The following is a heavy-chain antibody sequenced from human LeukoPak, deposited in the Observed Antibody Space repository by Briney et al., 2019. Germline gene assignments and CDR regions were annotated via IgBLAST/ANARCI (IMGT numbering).Heavy chain of an antibody. Sequence: SETLSLTCTVSGGSISSSKYYWGWIRQPPGKGLEWIVSIYYSGSAYYNPSLKSRVTISVDTSKNQFSLKLTSVTAADTAVYYCARDARVQKWFGEVIMTTTYYFDDWGQGTLVTVSS. V-gene: IGHV4-39*07. CDR2: IYYSGSA. CDR1: GGSISSSKYY. J-gene: IGHJ4*02. CDR3: ARDARVQKWFGEVIMTTTYYFDD. D-gene: IGHD3-10*01.